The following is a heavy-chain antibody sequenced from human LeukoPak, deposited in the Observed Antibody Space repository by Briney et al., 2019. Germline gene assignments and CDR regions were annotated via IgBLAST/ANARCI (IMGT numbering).Heavy chain of an antibody. D-gene: IGHD1-20*01. J-gene: IGHJ4*02. Sequence: ASVKVSCKVSGYTLTELSMHWVRQAPGKGLEWMGGFDPEDGETIYAQKFQGRVTMTEDTSTDTAYMELSSLRSEDTAVYHCATVDNWNDGYDYWGQGTLVTVSS. V-gene: IGHV1-24*01. CDR1: GYTLTELS. CDR2: FDPEDGET. CDR3: ATVDNWNDGYDY.